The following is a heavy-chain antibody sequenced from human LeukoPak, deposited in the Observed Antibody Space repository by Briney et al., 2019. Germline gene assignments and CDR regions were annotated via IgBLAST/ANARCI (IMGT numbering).Heavy chain of an antibody. CDR3: AKDRKYYDSSSEDY. D-gene: IGHD3-22*01. CDR2: IRYDGSNK. V-gene: IGHV3-30*02. J-gene: IGHJ4*02. Sequence: GESLRLSCAASGFTFSSYGMHWVRQAPGKGLEWVAFIRYDGSNKYYADSVKGRFTISRDNSKNTLYLQMNSLRAEDTAVYYCAKDRKYYDSSSEDYWGQGTLVTVSS. CDR1: GFTFSSYG.